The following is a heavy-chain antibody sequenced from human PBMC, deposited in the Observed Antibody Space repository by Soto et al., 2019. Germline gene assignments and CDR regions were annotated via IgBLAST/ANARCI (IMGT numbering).Heavy chain of an antibody. CDR1: GPSISSSTYY. J-gene: IGHJ3*02. CDR2: VYYSENT. Sequence: SETLSLTCPVSGPSISSSTYYLGWVRQPPGKGLEWIGSVYYSENTYYNPSLKSRVTISVDTSKNLFSLKLTSVTAADTAMYYCARPQFSGTYHDTFNIWGQGTMVTVSS. CDR3: ARPQFSGTYHDTFNI. V-gene: IGHV4-39*02. D-gene: IGHD1-26*01.